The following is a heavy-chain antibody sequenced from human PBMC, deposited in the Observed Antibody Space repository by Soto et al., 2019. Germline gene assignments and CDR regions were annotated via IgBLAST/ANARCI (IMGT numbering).Heavy chain of an antibody. J-gene: IGHJ2*01. V-gene: IGHV3-30*18. D-gene: IGHD4-17*01. CDR3: AKDVVTTVVTQTGRDL. CDR1: GFTFSSYG. CDR2: ISYDGSNK. Sequence: QVQLVESGGGVVQPGRSLRLSCAASGFTFSSYGMHWVRQAPGKGLEWVAVISYDGSNKYSADSVKGRFTISRDNSKNTLYLQMNSLRAEDTAVYYCAKDVVTTVVTQTGRDLWGRGTLVTVSS.